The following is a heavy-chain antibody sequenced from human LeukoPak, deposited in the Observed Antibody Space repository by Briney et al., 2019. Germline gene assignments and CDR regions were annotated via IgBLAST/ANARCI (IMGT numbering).Heavy chain of an antibody. V-gene: IGHV1-69*13. CDR1: GGTFSSYA. CDR3: ARGRTIFGVVTIPDAFDI. Sequence: SVKVSCKSSGGTFSSYAISWVRQAPGQGLEWMGGIIPIFGTANYAQKFQGRVTITADESTSTAYMELSSLRSEDTAVYYCARGRTIFGVVTIPDAFDIWGQGTMVTVSS. CDR2: IIPIFGTA. D-gene: IGHD3-3*01. J-gene: IGHJ3*02.